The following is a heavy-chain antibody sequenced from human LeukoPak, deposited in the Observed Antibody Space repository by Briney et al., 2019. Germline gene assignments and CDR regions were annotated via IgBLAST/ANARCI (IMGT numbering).Heavy chain of an antibody. V-gene: IGHV1-18*01. Sequence: GASVKVSCKASGYTFTSYGISWVRQAPGQGLEWMGWISAYNGNTNYAQKLQGRVTMTTDTSTSTAYMELRSLRSDDTAVYYCARSEDVLRYFDWLLGPSDAFDIWGQGTMVTVSS. D-gene: IGHD3-9*01. J-gene: IGHJ3*02. CDR3: ARSEDVLRYFDWLLGPSDAFDI. CDR1: GYTFTSYG. CDR2: ISAYNGNT.